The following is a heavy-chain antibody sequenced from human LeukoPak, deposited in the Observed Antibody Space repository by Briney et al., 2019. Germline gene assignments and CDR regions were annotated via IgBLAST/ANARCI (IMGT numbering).Heavy chain of an antibody. CDR2: IKRDGSEK. CDR1: GFTVSSNY. V-gene: IGHV3-7*01. CDR3: ARDSVSSSWYWFDP. J-gene: IGHJ5*02. Sequence: GGSLRLSCAASGFTVSSNYMTWVRQAPGKGLEWVANIKRDGSEKYYVDSVKGRFTISRDNAKNSLYLQMNSLRTEDTAVYYCARDSVSSSWYWFDPWGQGTLVTVSS. D-gene: IGHD6-13*01.